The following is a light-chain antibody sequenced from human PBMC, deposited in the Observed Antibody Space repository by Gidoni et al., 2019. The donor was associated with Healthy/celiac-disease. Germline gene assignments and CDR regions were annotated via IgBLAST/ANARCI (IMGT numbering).Light chain of an antibody. CDR3: SSYTSSSTQV. J-gene: IGLJ2*01. Sequence: QSALTQPASVSGSPGQALTISCTGTSSYVGGYNYVSWYQQHPGKAPNLMIYEVSNRPSGVSNRFSGSKSGNTASLTISGLQAEDEADYYCSSYTSSSTQVFGGGTKLTVL. CDR2: EVS. V-gene: IGLV2-14*01. CDR1: SSYVGGYNY.